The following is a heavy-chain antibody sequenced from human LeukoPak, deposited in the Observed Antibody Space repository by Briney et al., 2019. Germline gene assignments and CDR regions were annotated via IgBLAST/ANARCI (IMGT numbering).Heavy chain of an antibody. Sequence: GGSLRLSCAASGFTFSSYAMSWVRQAPGKGAKGLEWVSRISGSGGSTYYEDSVKDRFTISRDNSKNTLYLQMNSLTVEDTAVYYCAKMGKLEGFDPWGQGTLVTVSS. CDR1: GFTFSSYA. D-gene: IGHD7-27*01. CDR3: AKMGKLEGFDP. V-gene: IGHV3-23*01. J-gene: IGHJ5*02. CDR2: ISGSGGST.